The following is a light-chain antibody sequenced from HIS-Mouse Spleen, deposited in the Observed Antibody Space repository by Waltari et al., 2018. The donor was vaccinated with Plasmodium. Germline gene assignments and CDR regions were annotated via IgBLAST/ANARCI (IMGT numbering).Light chain of an antibody. Sequence: SYELTQPPAVSVSPGQTARITCPGDALPNKYACWYQQKSGQAPVLVIYGESKRPSGIPGRFSGSRSRTITTLTISGAQAEDEADYYCYSRDSSGNHRVFGGGTKLTVL. J-gene: IGLJ3*02. CDR1: ALPNKY. V-gene: IGLV3-10*01. CDR2: GES. CDR3: YSRDSSGNHRV.